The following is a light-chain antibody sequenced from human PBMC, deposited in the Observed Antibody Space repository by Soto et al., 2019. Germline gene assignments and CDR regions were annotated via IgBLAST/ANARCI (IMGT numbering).Light chain of an antibody. CDR1: QSISDT. CDR3: QQYGSSPA. Sequence: MVMRQSPATLSVYPGGRATLSCRASQSISDTLAWYQQKPGQAPRLLIYDASNRATGIPARFSGSGSGTDFTLTISRLEPEDFAVYYCQQYGSSPAFGQGTKVDI. CDR2: DAS. J-gene: IGKJ1*01. V-gene: IGKV3-20*01.